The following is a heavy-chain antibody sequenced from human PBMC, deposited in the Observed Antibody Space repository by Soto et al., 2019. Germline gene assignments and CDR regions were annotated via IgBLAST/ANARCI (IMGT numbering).Heavy chain of an antibody. Sequence: QMQLVEPGGGVVQPGTSLRLSCAASGFTFSNYAMHWVRQAPGKGLEWVTIIWYDGSDKNYGDSVKGRFTISRDNSKNTLYLQMNSLRVEDTAVYYCARDSGGDYHNYYMDVWGKGTTVTVSS. CDR2: IWYDGSDK. V-gene: IGHV3-33*01. CDR1: GFTFSNYA. J-gene: IGHJ6*03. CDR3: ARDSGGDYHNYYMDV. D-gene: IGHD4-17*01.